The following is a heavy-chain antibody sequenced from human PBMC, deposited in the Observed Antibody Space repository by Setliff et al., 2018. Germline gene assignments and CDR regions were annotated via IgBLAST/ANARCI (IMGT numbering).Heavy chain of an antibody. Sequence: TLSLTCTVSGGSISTTDYYWGWIRQPPGKGLEWIGCVYYSGSTYYSPSLKSRVTMFVDTSKNQFSLMLYSVTAADTAIYYCARYDSSGYSENYYFDYWGQGTQVTVSS. CDR3: ARYDSSGYSENYYFDY. CDR2: VYYSGST. J-gene: IGHJ4*02. V-gene: IGHV4-39*07. D-gene: IGHD3-22*01. CDR1: GGSISTTDYY.